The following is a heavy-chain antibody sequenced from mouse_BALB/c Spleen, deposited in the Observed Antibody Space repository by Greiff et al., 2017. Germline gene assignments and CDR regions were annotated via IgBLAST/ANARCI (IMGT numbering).Heavy chain of an antibody. CDR2: IDPSDSET. J-gene: IGHJ2*01. Sequence: QVQLQQSGAELMKPGASVKISCKATGYTFTSYWMNWVKQRPGRGLEWIGRIDPSDSETHYNQKFKDKATLTVDKSSSTAYIQLSSLTSEDSAVYYYARGSYEDYWGQGTTLTVSS. CDR3: ARGSYEDY. CDR1: GYTFTSYW. D-gene: IGHD1-1*02. V-gene: IGHV1S126*01.